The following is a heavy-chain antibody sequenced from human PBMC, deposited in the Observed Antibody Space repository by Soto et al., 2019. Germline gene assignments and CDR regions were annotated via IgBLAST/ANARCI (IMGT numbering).Heavy chain of an antibody. J-gene: IGHJ4*02. CDR1: GDTFSSYA. Sequence: SVKVSCKASGDTFSSYAISWVRQAPGQGLEWMGGIIPIFGTANYAQMFQGRVTVTADKSTSTAYMELSSLRSEDTAMYYCARPRSRHYYVNYWGQGTLATVSS. V-gene: IGHV1-69*06. D-gene: IGHD3-10*02. CDR3: ARPRSRHYYVNY. CDR2: IIPIFGTA.